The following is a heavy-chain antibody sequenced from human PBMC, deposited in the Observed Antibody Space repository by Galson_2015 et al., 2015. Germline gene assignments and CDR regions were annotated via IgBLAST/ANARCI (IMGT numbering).Heavy chain of an antibody. CDR2: INPSGGST. CDR3: ARDGERDILTGSPGY. CDR1: GYTFTSYY. V-gene: IGHV1-46*01. J-gene: IGHJ4*02. Sequence: SVKVSCKASGYTFTSYYMHWVRQAPGQGLEWMGIINPSGGSTSYAQKFQGRVTMTRDTSTSTVYMELSSLRSEDTAVYYCARDGERDILTGSPGYWGQGTLVTVSS. D-gene: IGHD3-9*01.